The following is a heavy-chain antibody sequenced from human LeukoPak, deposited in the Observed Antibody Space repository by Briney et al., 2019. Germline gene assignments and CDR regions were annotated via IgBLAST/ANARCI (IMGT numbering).Heavy chain of an antibody. CDR2: INPNSGGT. CDR1: GYTFTGYY. D-gene: IGHD5-24*01. J-gene: IGHJ3*02. Sequence: GASVKVSCKASGYTFTGYYMHWVRQAPGQGLEWMGWINPNSGGTNYAQKFQGRVTMTRDTSISTAYMELSRLRSDDTAVYYCATHVEMATIIVFDGAFDIWGQGTMVTVSS. CDR3: ATHVEMATIIVFDGAFDI. V-gene: IGHV1-2*02.